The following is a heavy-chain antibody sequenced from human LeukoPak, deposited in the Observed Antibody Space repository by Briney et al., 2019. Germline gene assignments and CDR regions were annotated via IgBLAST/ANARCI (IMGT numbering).Heavy chain of an antibody. CDR1: GGSISSYY. V-gene: IGHV4-59*08. CDR3: ARHLKGVMTCFDY. D-gene: IGHD2-21*02. CDR2: IYYNGNT. Sequence: PSETLSLTCTVSGGSISSYYWSWIRQPPGEGLEWIGFIYYNGNTNYNPYLKSRVTISVDTSKNQFSLKLSSVTAADTAVYYCARHLKGVMTCFDYWGRGTRVTVSS. J-gene: IGHJ4*02.